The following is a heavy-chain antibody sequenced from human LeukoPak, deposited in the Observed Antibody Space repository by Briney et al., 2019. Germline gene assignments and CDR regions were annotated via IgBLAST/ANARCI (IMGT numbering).Heavy chain of an antibody. CDR3: ARAYYYDSSGFGFLDY. D-gene: IGHD3-22*01. J-gene: IGHJ4*02. Sequence: PSETLSLTWTVSGDSISNYYRSWIRQPPGKGLEWIGYIYYSGSTNYNPYLKSRVTISVDTSKNQFSLKLSSVTAADTAVYYCARAYYYDSSGFGFLDYWGQGTLVTVSS. CDR2: IYYSGST. CDR1: GDSISNYY. V-gene: IGHV4-59*01.